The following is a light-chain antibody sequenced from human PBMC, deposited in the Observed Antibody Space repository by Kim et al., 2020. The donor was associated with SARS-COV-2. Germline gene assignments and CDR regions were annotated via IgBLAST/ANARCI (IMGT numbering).Light chain of an antibody. CDR2: DVS. CDR3: TSYTGADTVV. V-gene: IGLV2-14*03. Sequence: QSALTQPASVSGSPGQSITISCTGTSSLVGDYNYVSWYQQHPDKAPKLIIYDVSDRPSGVSTHFSGSKSGNTASLTISWLQAADEADYYCTSYTGADTVVFGGGTQVTVL. CDR1: SSLVGDYNY. J-gene: IGLJ2*01.